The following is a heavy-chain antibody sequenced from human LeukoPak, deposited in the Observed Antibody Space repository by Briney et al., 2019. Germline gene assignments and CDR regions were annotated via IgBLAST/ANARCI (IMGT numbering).Heavy chain of an antibody. Sequence: ASVKVSCKASGGTFSSYAISWVRQAPGQGLEWMGGIIPIFGTANYAQKFQGRVTMTRDTSTSTVYMELSSLRSEDTAVYYCARDRRDGHDYWGQGTLVTVSS. V-gene: IGHV1-69*05. CDR2: IIPIFGTA. D-gene: IGHD5-24*01. J-gene: IGHJ4*02. CDR1: GGTFSSYA. CDR3: ARDRRDGHDY.